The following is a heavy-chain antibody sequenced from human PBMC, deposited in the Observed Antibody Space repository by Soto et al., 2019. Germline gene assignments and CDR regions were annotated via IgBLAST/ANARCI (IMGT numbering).Heavy chain of an antibody. V-gene: IGHV3-23*01. CDR3: ARRLPYCSSTSCYVKYYYFDY. CDR2: ISGSGGST. CDR1: GFTFSSYA. Sequence: EVQLLESGGGLVQPGGSLRLSCAASGFTFSSYAMSWVRQAPGKGLEWVSAISGSGGSTYYADSVKGRFTISRDNSKNTLYLQMNSLRAEDTAVYYCARRLPYCSSTSCYVKYYYFDYWGQGTLVTVSS. J-gene: IGHJ4*02. D-gene: IGHD2-2*01.